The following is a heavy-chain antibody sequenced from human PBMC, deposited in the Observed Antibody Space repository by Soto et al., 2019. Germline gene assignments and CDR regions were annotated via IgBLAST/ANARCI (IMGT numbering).Heavy chain of an antibody. D-gene: IGHD4-17*01. J-gene: IGHJ6*02. CDR2: IYYSGST. V-gene: IGHV4-31*03. Sequence: PSETLYRTCTVSGGSISSGGYYWSWIRQHPGKGVEWIGYIYYSGSTYYNPSLKSRVTISVDTSKNQFSLKLSSVTAADTAVYYCARDRPVTTNRMYYYGMDVWGQGTTVTVSS. CDR3: ARDRPVTTNRMYYYGMDV. CDR1: GGSISSGGYY.